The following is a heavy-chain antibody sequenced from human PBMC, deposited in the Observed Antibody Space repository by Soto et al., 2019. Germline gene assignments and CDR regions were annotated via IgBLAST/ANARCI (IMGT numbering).Heavy chain of an antibody. J-gene: IGHJ6*02. V-gene: IGHV1-69*13. CDR3: ASDCGFWSGPSPLMDV. Sequence: ASVKVSCKASGGTFSSYAISWVRQAPGQGLEWMGGIIPIFGTANYAQKFQGRVTITADESTSTAYMELSSLRSEDTAVYYCASDCGFWSGPSPLMDVWGQGTTVTVSS. CDR2: IIPIFGTA. CDR1: GGTFSSYA. D-gene: IGHD3-3*01.